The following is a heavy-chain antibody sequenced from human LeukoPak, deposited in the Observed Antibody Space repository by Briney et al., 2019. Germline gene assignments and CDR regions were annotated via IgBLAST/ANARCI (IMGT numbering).Heavy chain of an antibody. J-gene: IGHJ4*02. CDR1: GFTFSSYG. Sequence: PGGSLRLSCAASGFTFSSYGMHWVRQAPGKGLEWVAFIRYDGSNKYYADSVKGRFTISRENSKNMLYLQMNSLRAEDTAVYYCARAEGYGGELDSWGQGTLVTVSS. CDR2: IRYDGSNK. V-gene: IGHV3-30*02. CDR3: ARAEGYGGELDS. D-gene: IGHD4-23*01.